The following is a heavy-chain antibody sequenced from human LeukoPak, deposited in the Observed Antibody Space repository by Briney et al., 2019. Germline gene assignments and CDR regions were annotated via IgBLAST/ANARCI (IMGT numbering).Heavy chain of an antibody. J-gene: IGHJ5*02. CDR2: INHSGST. CDR3: ARGSAAAPFYNWFDP. Sequence: SETLSLTCAVYGGSFSGYYWSWIRHPPGKGLEWIGEINHSGSTNYNPSLKSRVTISVDTSKNQFSLKLSSVTAADTAVYYCARGSAAAPFYNWFDPWGQGTLVTVSS. D-gene: IGHD6-13*01. V-gene: IGHV4-34*01. CDR1: GGSFSGYY.